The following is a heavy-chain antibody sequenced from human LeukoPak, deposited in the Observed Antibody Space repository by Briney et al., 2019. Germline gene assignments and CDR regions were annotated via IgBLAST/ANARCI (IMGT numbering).Heavy chain of an antibody. D-gene: IGHD6-13*01. CDR2: IYYSGST. CDR3: ARGVGSSWYGD. J-gene: IGHJ4*02. CDR1: GGSISSGDYY. V-gene: IGHV4-30-4*01. Sequence: SQTLSLSCTVSGGSISSGDYYWTWIRQPPGKGLEWIGYIYYSGSTYYNPSLKSRLTISVDTSKKQFSLKLTSATAADTAVYFCARGVGSSWYGDWGQGTLVTVSS.